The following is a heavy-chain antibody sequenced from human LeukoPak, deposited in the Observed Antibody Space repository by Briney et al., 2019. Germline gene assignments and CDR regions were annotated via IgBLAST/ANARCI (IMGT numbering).Heavy chain of an antibody. CDR3: ARVRMVRGADAFDI. CDR2: INSDGSST. Sequence: GGSLRLSCAASGFTFSSYWMHWVRQAPGKGLVWVSRINSDGSSTSYADSVKGRFTISRDNAKNTLYLQMNSLRAEDTAVYYCARVRMVRGADAFDIWGQGTMVTVSS. CDR1: GFTFSSYW. D-gene: IGHD3-10*01. J-gene: IGHJ3*02. V-gene: IGHV3-74*01.